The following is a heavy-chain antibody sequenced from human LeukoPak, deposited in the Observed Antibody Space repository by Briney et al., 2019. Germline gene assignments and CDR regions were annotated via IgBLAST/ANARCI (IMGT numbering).Heavy chain of an antibody. CDR2: IGGSSSSL. J-gene: IGHJ4*02. CDR1: GFTFSIYS. V-gene: IGHV3-21*01. D-gene: IGHD3-22*01. CDR3: AREVYSGYYEPYFFDY. Sequence: GGSLRLSCVASGFTFSIYSMNWVRQAPGKGLEWVSSIGGSSSSLYYAESVKGRFTISRDNANNSLYLQMNSLRAEDTAVFYCAREVYSGYYEPYFFDYWGQGTLVTVSS.